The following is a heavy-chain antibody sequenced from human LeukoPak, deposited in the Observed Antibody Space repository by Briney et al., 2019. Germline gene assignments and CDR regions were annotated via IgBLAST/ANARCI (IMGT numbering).Heavy chain of an antibody. Sequence: SSVKVSCKASGGTFSSYTISWVRQAPGQGLEWMGRIIPILGIANYAQKFQGRVTITADKSTSTAYMELSSLRSEDTAVYYCARSGNSGYCSSTSCYTWWFDPWGQGTLVTVSS. D-gene: IGHD2-2*02. J-gene: IGHJ5*02. CDR1: GGTFSSYT. CDR2: IIPILGIA. CDR3: ARSGNSGYCSSTSCYTWWFDP. V-gene: IGHV1-69*02.